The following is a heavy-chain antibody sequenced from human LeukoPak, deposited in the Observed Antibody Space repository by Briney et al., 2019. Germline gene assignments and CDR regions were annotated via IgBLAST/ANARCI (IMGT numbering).Heavy chain of an antibody. Sequence: GGSLSLSCAASGFTFSSYAMSWVRQAPGKGLEWVSAISGSGGSTYYADSVKGRFTISRDNSKNTLYLQMNSLRAEDTAVYYCAKVGPGYCSSTSCYVADYWGQGTLVTVSS. J-gene: IGHJ4*02. D-gene: IGHD2-2*01. CDR3: AKVGPGYCSSTSCYVADY. CDR1: GFTFSSYA. CDR2: ISGSGGST. V-gene: IGHV3-23*01.